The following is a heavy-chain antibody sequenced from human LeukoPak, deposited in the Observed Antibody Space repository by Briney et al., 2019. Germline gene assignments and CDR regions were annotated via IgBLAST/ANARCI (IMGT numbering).Heavy chain of an antibody. CDR1: GFTFSSYW. V-gene: IGHV3-7*01. CDR2: IKQDGSEK. J-gene: IGHJ6*03. Sequence: GGSLRLSCAASGFTFSSYWMSWVRQAPGKGLQWVATIKQDGSEKYYVDSVKGRFTISRDNAKNSLYLQMNSLRAEDTAVYYCARVGYDFWSGYRYYYYYMDVWGKGTTVTVSS. CDR3: ARVGYDFWSGYRYYYYYMDV. D-gene: IGHD3-3*01.